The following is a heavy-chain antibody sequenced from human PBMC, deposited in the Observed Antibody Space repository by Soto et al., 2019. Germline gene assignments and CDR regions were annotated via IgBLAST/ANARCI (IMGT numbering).Heavy chain of an antibody. CDR2: IDHSGSS. CDR3: AASCVACGGFNYYGMDV. CDR1: GGSFSGYY. D-gene: IGHD2-21*01. V-gene: IGHV4-34*09. J-gene: IGHJ6*02. Sequence: PSETLSLTCAVSGGSFSGYYWAWIRQPPGKGLEWIGEIDHSGSSSYNPSLKSRVTISVDTSKNQFSLKLSSVTAADTAVYYCAASCVACGGFNYYGMDVWGQGTTVTVSS.